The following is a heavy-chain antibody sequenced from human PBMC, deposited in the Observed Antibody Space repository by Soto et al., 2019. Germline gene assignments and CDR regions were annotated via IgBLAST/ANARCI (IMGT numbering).Heavy chain of an antibody. CDR1: GGSISSSSYY. CDR3: ARPRDRNNWFDP. J-gene: IGHJ5*02. CDR2: IYYSGST. Sequence: SETLSLTCTVSGGSISSSSYYWGWIRQPPGKGLEWIGSIYYSGSTYYNPSLKSRVTISVDTSKNQFSLKLSSVTAADTAVYYCARPRDRNNWFDPWGQGTLVTVSS. V-gene: IGHV4-39*01.